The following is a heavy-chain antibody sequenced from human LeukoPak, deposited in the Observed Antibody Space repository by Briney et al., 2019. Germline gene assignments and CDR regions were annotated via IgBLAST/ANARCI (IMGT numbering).Heavy chain of an antibody. CDR2: ISGSGGST. CDR1: GFTFSSYA. D-gene: IGHD2-8*01. V-gene: IGHV3-23*01. Sequence: GGSLRLSCAASGFTFSSYAMSWVGQAPGKGLEWVSAISGSGGSTFYADSVKGRFTMSRDNSKNTLYLQMNSLRAEDTAVYYCAKEASYCTNGVCYSRVFDTWGQGTLVTVSS. J-gene: IGHJ5*02. CDR3: AKEASYCTNGVCYSRVFDT.